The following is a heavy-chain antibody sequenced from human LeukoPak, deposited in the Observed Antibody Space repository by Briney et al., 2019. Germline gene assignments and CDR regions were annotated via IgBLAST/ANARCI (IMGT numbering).Heavy chain of an antibody. D-gene: IGHD5-24*01. CDR1: YGSIRTYY. CDR3: ARGPPGMATAYFDY. V-gene: IGHV4-59*01. CDR2: IYYSGST. J-gene: IGHJ4*02. Sequence: SETLSLTCTVSYGSIRTYYWTWIRQPPGKGLEWIGYIYYSGSTNYNPSLKSRVTISVDTSRNQFYLKLPSVNAAATAVYYCARGPPGMATAYFDYWGQGILVTVSS.